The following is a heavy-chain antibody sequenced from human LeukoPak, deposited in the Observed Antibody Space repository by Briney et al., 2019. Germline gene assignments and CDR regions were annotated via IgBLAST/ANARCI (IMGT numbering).Heavy chain of an antibody. CDR3: ARNQYSGSYYSAMGY. CDR2: ISSSGSTI. D-gene: IGHD1-26*01. Sequence: GGSLRLSCAASGFTFSGYYMSWIRQAPGKGLEWVSYISSSGSTIYYADSVKGRFTISRDNAKNSLYLQMNSLRAEDTAVYYCARNQYSGSYYSAMGYWGQGTLVTVSS. V-gene: IGHV3-11*01. CDR1: GFTFSGYY. J-gene: IGHJ4*02.